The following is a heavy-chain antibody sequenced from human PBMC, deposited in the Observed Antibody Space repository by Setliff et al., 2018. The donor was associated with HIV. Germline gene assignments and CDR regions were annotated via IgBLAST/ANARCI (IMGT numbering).Heavy chain of an antibody. Sequence: SETLSLTCTVSGGSISSSSYYWGWIRQPPGKGLEWIGSIYYTGTTKYNPSLKSRVTMSVDTSKNQLSLKLSSLTAADTAVYYCARDRPPSTVDMLGAFDRWGQGIMVTVSS. D-gene: IGHD4-17*01. CDR3: ARDRPPSTVDMLGAFDR. V-gene: IGHV4-39*07. J-gene: IGHJ3*02. CDR1: GGSISSSSYY. CDR2: IYYTGTT.